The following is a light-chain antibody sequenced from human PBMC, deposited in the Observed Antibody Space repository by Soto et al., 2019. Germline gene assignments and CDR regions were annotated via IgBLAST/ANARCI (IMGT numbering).Light chain of an antibody. Sequence: QSVLTQPASVSGSPGQSITISCTGTSSDVGSYNYVSWYQQHPGKAPELMIYEVSDRPSGISSRFSGSKSGNTASLTISGLQTEDEADYYCSSYTSSSTLFGNGTKVTVL. CDR3: SSYTSSSTL. V-gene: IGLV2-14*01. CDR1: SSDVGSYNY. J-gene: IGLJ1*01. CDR2: EVS.